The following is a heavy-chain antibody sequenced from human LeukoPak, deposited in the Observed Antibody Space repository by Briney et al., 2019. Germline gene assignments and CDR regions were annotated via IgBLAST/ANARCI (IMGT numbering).Heavy chain of an antibody. J-gene: IGHJ4*02. Sequence: GGSLRLSCAASGFTFSTYRMNWVRQAPGKGLEWVSSISGSSSDISYEDSVKGRFTISRDNAKNSVYLQMNSLRAEDTAVYYCATGSSSFDYWGQGTLVTVSA. V-gene: IGHV3-21*01. D-gene: IGHD6-6*01. CDR2: ISGSSSDI. CDR1: GFTFSTYR. CDR3: ATGSSSFDY.